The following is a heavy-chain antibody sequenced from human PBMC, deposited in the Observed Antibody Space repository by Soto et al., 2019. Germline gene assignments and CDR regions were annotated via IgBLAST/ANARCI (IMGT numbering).Heavy chain of an antibody. CDR2: INSGGST. J-gene: IGHJ4*02. D-gene: IGHD3-22*01. CDR3: ARETYYYDRSGRKSETSFDY. Sequence: GGSLRLSCAASGFTVSSNYMSWVRQAPGKGLEWVSVINSGGSTYYADSVKGRFTISRDNSKNTLYLQMNSLRAEDTAVYYCARETYYYDRSGRKSETSFDYWGQGTLVTVSS. CDR1: GFTVSSNY. V-gene: IGHV3-53*01.